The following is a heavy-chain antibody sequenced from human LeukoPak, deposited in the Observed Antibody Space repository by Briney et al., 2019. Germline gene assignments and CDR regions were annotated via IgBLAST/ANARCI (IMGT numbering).Heavy chain of an antibody. Sequence: PSETLSLTCTVSGGSISSYYWSWIRQPPGKGLEWMGYIYYSGSTNYNPSLKSRVTISVDTSKNQFSLKLSSVTAADTAVYYCARQRLWFGELFEDYWGQGTLVTVSS. CDR1: GGSISSYY. CDR2: IYYSGST. CDR3: ARQRLWFGELFEDY. J-gene: IGHJ4*02. D-gene: IGHD3-10*01. V-gene: IGHV4-59*08.